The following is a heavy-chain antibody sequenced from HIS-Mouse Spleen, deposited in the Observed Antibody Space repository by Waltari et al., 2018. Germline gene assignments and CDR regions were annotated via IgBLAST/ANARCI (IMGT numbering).Heavy chain of an antibody. CDR1: GYSVTGHY. V-gene: IGHV1-2*02. CDR2: SSPNSGGT. D-gene: IGHD6-19*01. CDR3: ARDSIAVMDV. J-gene: IGHJ6*02. Sequence: QVQLVQSGAEVKKPGASVKASCKASGYSVTGHYMHWVRQAPGEGLEWMGWSSPNSGGTNYGQKCQGRVTMPSDTSISTAYMELSRLRSDDTAVYYCARDSIAVMDVWGQGTTVTVSS.